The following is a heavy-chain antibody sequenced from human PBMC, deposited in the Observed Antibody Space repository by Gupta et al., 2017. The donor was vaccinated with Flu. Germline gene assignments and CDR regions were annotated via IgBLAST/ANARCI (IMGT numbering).Heavy chain of an antibody. J-gene: IGHJ4*02. CDR3: ARLGYTSSWIDS. D-gene: IGHD6-13*01. V-gene: IGHV4-39*01. Sequence: ISSGTYYWGWIRQPPGKGLDWIGSIYYSGSTYYNPSLNSRVTISVDTSKNRFSLNLNSVTATDTAVYYCARLGYTSSWIDSWGQGTLVTVSS. CDR2: IYYSGST. CDR1: ISSGTYY.